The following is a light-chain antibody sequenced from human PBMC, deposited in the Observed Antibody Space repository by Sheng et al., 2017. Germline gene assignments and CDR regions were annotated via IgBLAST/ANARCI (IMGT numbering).Light chain of an antibody. Sequence: DIQMTQSPSTLSASVGDRVTITCRASQSISNWLAWYQQKPGKAPKLLIYDASNLETGVPSRFSGSGSGKDFTFTISSLQPVDFATYYCQQFGYFPPTFGQGTRLEIK. CDR1: QSISNW. V-gene: IGKV1-33*01. CDR3: QQFGYFPPT. J-gene: IGKJ5*01. CDR2: DAS.